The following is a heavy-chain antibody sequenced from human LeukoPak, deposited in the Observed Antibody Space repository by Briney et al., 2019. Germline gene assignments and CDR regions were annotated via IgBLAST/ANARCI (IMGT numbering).Heavy chain of an antibody. D-gene: IGHD3-10*01. V-gene: IGHV3-15*01. J-gene: IGHJ4*02. Sequence: GGSLRLSCAASGFTFSNAWMSWVRQAPGKGLEWVGRIKSKTDGGTPDYAAPMKGRFTISRDDSKNTLYLQMNSLKTEDTAVCYCTTAEYGIAMVRGVWGQGTLVTVSS. CDR2: IKSKTDGGTP. CDR1: GFTFSNAW. CDR3: TTAEYGIAMVRGV.